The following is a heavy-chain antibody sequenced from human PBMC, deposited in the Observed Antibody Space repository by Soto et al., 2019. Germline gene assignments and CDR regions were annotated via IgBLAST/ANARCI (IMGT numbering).Heavy chain of an antibody. CDR2: IIPIFGTA. J-gene: IGHJ4*02. Sequence: GASVKVSCKASGGTFSSYAISWVRQAPGQGLEWMGGIIPIFGTANYAQKFQGRVTITADESTSTAYMELGSLRSEDTAVYYCARAGSSNYDDFDYWGQGTLVTVSS. V-gene: IGHV1-69*13. CDR1: GGTFSSYA. D-gene: IGHD4-4*01. CDR3: ARAGSSNYDDFDY.